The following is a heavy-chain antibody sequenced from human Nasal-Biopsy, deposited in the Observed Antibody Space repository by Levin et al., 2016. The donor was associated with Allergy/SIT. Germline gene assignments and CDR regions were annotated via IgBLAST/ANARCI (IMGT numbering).Heavy chain of an antibody. CDR3: ARGDSYWGGSSSNWFDP. V-gene: IGHV4-59*01. CDR1: GVSISSYY. CDR2: LSSTGAS. D-gene: IGHD6-6*01. J-gene: IGHJ5*01. Sequence: SETLSLTCTVSGVSISSYYWSWIRQSPGKGLEWIGYLSSTGASKYNPSLKSRVTMFVDTSKNQVSLEVRSLTAADTAVYYCARGDSYWGGSSSNWFDPWGQGNLVTVSS.